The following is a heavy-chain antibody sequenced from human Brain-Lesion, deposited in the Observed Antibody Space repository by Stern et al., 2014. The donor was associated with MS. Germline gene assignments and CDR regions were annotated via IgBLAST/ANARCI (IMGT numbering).Heavy chain of an antibody. CDR2: IWFDGTKK. D-gene: IGHD6-19*01. Sequence: VQLVESGGGVVQPGRSLRLSCAVSGFTFSSYGMYWVRQAPGKGLEWVAVIWFDGTKKNYIESVKGRFTISRDNSKNTLSLQMTSLRAEDTAVYYCAKDKKDSSGWNLYFYGMDVWGQGTTVIVSS. J-gene: IGHJ6*02. V-gene: IGHV3-33*06. CDR1: GFTFSSYG. CDR3: AKDKKDSSGWNLYFYGMDV.